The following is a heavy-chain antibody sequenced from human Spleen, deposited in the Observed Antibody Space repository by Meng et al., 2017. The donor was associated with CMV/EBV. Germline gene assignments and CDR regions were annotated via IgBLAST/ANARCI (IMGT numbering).Heavy chain of an antibody. V-gene: IGHV3-11*04. J-gene: IGHJ3*02. CDR1: GSTFSDYY. CDR3: AREQCSGGSCPAWAFDI. D-gene: IGHD2-15*01. CDR2: ISSSGSTI. Sequence: GESLKISCAASGSTFSDYYMSRIRQAPGKGLEWVSYISSSGSTIYYADSVKGRFTISRDNAKNSLYLQMNSLRAEDTAVYYCAREQCSGGSCPAWAFDIWGQGTMVTVSS.